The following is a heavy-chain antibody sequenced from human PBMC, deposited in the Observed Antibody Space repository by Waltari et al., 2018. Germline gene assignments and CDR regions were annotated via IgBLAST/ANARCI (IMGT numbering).Heavy chain of an antibody. J-gene: IGHJ4*02. CDR2: VSFDETTK. CDR1: GFNFSDYG. D-gene: IGHD1-20*01. CDR3: ASVTGTGY. Sequence: QVQLLESGGGVVQPGGSLRLSCAASGFNFSDYGMHWVRQAPGKGLEWLAVVSFDETTKYYVDSVKGRFTISRDNSRNTVFLDMNSLRPEDTATYYCASVTGTGYWGQGTLVTVSS. V-gene: IGHV3-30*03.